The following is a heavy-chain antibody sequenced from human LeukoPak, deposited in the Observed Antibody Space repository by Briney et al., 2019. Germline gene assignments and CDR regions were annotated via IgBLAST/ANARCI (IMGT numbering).Heavy chain of an antibody. CDR2: IIPIFGTA. CDR3: ASIAPNCTDSYGYSGYYYGRDV. V-gene: IGHV1-69*06. Sequence: ASVKVSCKASGGTFSSYAISWVRQAPGQGLEWMGGIIPIFGTANYAQKFQGRVTITADTSTSTAYLELSSLRSEDTAVYYCASIAPNCTDSYGYSGYYYGRDVWGKGTPVTVSS. CDR1: GGTFSSYA. J-gene: IGHJ6*04. D-gene: IGHD5-18*01.